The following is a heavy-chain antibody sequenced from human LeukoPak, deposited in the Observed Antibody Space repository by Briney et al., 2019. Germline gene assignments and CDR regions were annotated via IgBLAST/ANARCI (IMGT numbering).Heavy chain of an antibody. J-gene: IGHJ4*02. CDR2: ISGSGGST. Sequence: GGSLRLSCAASGFTFSSYGMSWVRQAPGKGLEWVSAISGSGGSTYYADSVKGRFTISRDNSKNTLYLQMNSLRAEDTAVYYCAKGDSYGYRGGFDYWGQGTLVTVSS. D-gene: IGHD5-18*01. CDR3: AKGDSYGYRGGFDY. CDR1: GFTFSSYG. V-gene: IGHV3-23*01.